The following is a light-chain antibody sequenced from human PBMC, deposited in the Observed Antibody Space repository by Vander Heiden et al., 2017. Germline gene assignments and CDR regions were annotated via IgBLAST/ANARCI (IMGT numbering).Light chain of an antibody. CDR1: QSLLHTNGYNY. CDR2: LGS. J-gene: IGKJ2*01. CDR3: KQDLQTPYT. V-gene: IGKV2-28*01. Sequence: DILMTHSPLSLPVTPAEPASISCTSSQSLLHTNGYNYLDWYLQKPGQSPQLLIYLGSDRASGVPDRFSGSGSGTDFTLKISRVEAEDVGVYYCKQDLQTPYTFGQGTKVEIK.